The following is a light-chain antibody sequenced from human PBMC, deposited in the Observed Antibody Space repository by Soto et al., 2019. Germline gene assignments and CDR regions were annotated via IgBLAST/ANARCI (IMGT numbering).Light chain of an antibody. CDR1: QSIGRN. CDR3: QQYNNWPIT. Sequence: EIVLKQSPSTLSVSQGERATLSCRASQSIGRNLVWCQQKPGQAPRLLIYAASTRATGVPARFSGSGSGTEFTLTISSLQSEDFAVYYCQQYNNWPITFGQGTRLEIK. J-gene: IGKJ5*01. V-gene: IGKV3-15*01. CDR2: AAS.